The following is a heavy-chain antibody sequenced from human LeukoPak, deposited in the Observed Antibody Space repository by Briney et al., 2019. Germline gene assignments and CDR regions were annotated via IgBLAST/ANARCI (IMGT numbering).Heavy chain of an antibody. CDR3: ATSGSSRYCSSTSCYEGNAFDI. CDR2: IIPIFGTA. CDR1: GGTFSSYA. Sequence: GASVKVSCKASGGTFSSYAISWVRQAPGQGLEWMGGIIPIFGTANYAQKFQGRVTITTDESTSTAYMELSSLRSEDTAVYYCATSGSSRYCSSTSCYEGNAFDIWGQGTMVTVSS. V-gene: IGHV1-69*05. D-gene: IGHD2-2*01. J-gene: IGHJ3*02.